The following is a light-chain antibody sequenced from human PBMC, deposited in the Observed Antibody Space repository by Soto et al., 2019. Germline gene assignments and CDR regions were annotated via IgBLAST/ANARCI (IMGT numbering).Light chain of an antibody. CDR2: ASS. CDR3: GVYGISPR. Sequence: EIVLTQSPGTLSLSPGERATLSCKTSQTSGSNFLAWYQHKPGQAHRLLIYASSNRATGIPDRLSGSASGPDFTLTINSLEPEDFAVYYCGVYGISPRFGEGIGLVIK. V-gene: IGKV3-20*01. CDR1: QTSGSNF. J-gene: IGKJ5*01.